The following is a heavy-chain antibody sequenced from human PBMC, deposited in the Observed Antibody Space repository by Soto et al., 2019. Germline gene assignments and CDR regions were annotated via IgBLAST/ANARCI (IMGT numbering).Heavy chain of an antibody. CDR1: GGSISSGGYY. V-gene: IGHV4-31*03. D-gene: IGHD3-10*01. J-gene: IGHJ5*02. Sequence: QVQLQESGPGLVKPSQTLSLTCTVSGGSISSGGYYWSWIRQHPGKGLEWIGYIYYSGSTYYNPSLKSRVTISVDTSKNQFSLKLSSVTAADTAVYYCARLDGSGFPFFPNWFDPWGQGTLVTVSS. CDR2: IYYSGST. CDR3: ARLDGSGFPFFPNWFDP.